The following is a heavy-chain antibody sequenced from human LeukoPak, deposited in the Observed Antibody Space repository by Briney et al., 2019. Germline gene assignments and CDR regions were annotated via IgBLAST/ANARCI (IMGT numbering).Heavy chain of an antibody. J-gene: IGHJ4*02. CDR3: AKDLYLDY. CDR1: GLTFSSYA. Sequence: GGSLRLSCAASGLTFSSYAMSWVRQAPGKGLEWVAVISYDGSNKYYADSVKGRFTISRDNSKNTLYLQMNSLRAEDTAVYYCAKDLYLDYWGQGTLVTVSS. V-gene: IGHV3-30*18. CDR2: ISYDGSNK.